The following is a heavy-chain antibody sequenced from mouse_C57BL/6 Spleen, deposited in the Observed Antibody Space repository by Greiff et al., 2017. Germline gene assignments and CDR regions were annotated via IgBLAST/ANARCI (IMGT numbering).Heavy chain of an antibody. V-gene: IGHV2-6-1*01. Sequence: VKLMESGPGLVAPSQSLSITCTVSGFSLTSYGVHWVRQPPGKGLEWLVVIWSDGSTTYNSALKSRLSISKDNSKSQVFLKMNSLQTDDTAMYYCARHRYGSSYSAMDYWGQGTSVTVSS. J-gene: IGHJ4*01. CDR1: GFSLTSYG. CDR3: ARHRYGSSYSAMDY. D-gene: IGHD1-1*01. CDR2: IWSDGST.